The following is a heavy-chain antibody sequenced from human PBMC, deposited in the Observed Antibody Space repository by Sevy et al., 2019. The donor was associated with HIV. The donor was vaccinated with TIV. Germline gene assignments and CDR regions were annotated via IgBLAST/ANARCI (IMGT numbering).Heavy chain of an antibody. CDR1: GFTFSNAW. V-gene: IGHV3-15*01. J-gene: IGHJ4*02. CDR2: IKRKTDGGTT. D-gene: IGHD6-13*01. CDR3: TTGQQLDFDY. Sequence: GESLKISCAASGFTFSNAWMSWVRQAPGKGLEWVGRIKRKTDGGTTDYVAPVKGRFTISRDDSKNTLYLQMNSLKTEDTAVYYCTTGQQLDFDYWGQGTLVTVSS.